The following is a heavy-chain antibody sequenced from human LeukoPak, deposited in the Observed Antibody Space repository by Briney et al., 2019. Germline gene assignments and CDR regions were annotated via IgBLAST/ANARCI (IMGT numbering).Heavy chain of an antibody. CDR1: GFTFSSYA. J-gene: IGHJ4*02. V-gene: IGHV3-23*01. D-gene: IGHD4-23*01. CDR2: ISGSGGST. Sequence: PGGSLRLPCAASGFTFSSYAMSWVRQAPGKGLEWVSAISGSGGSTYYADSVKGRFTISRDNSKNTPYLQMNSLRAEDTAVYYCAKDDYGGNSVYWGQGTLVTVSS. CDR3: AKDDYGGNSVY.